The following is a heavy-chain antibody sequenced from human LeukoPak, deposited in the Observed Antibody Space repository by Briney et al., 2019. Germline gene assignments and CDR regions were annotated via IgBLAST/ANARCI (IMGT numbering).Heavy chain of an antibody. CDR3: ARAGGSTVSHSDY. D-gene: IGHD4-17*01. J-gene: IGHJ4*02. Sequence: PEGSLRLSCAASGFTFSSYSMNWIRQAPGKGLEWVSSISSSTSYIYYADSVKGRFTISKDNAKNSLYLQMNSLRAEDTAVYYCARAGGSTVSHSDYWGQGTLVTVSS. CDR2: ISSSTSYI. V-gene: IGHV3-21*01. CDR1: GFTFSSYS.